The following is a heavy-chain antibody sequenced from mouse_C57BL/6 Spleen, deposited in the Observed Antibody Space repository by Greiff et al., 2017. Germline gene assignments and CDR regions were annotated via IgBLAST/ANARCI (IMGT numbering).Heavy chain of an antibody. D-gene: IGHD2-2*01. CDR1: GYAFSRSW. CDR2: IYPGDGDT. J-gene: IGHJ2*01. CDR3: AREGYDVFDY. V-gene: IGHV1-82*01. Sequence: QVQLQQSGPELVKPGASVKISCKASGYAFSRSWMNWVKQRPGKGLEWIGRIYPGDGDTNYNGKFKGKATLTADKSSSTAYMQLSSLTSEDSAVYFCAREGYDVFDYWGQGTTLTVSS.